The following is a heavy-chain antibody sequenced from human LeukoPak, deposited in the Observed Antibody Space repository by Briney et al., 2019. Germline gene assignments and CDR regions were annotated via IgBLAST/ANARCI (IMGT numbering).Heavy chain of an antibody. D-gene: IGHD3-22*01. CDR3: ARARYFDTDYYYDFDY. Sequence: ESSETLSLTCAVYGGSFSGYYWSWIRQPPGKGLEWIGEINHSGSTNYNPSLKSRVTISVDTSKNQFSLKLSSVTAADTAVYYCARARYFDTDYYYDFDYWGQGTLVTVSS. V-gene: IGHV4-34*01. CDR2: INHSGST. CDR1: GGSFSGYY. J-gene: IGHJ4*02.